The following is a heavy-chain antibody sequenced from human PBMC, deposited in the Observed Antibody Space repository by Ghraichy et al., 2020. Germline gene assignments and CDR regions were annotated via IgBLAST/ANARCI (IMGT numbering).Heavy chain of an antibody. V-gene: IGHV4-59*01. Sequence: SETLSLTCTVSGGSISSYYWSWIRQPPGKGLEWIGYIYYSGSTNYNPSLKSRVTISVDTSKNQFSLKLSSVTAADTAVYYCARGPETYDYIWGSYRHWYFDLWGRGTLVTVSS. CDR2: IYYSGST. J-gene: IGHJ2*01. CDR3: ARGPETYDYIWGSYRHWYFDL. D-gene: IGHD3-16*02. CDR1: GGSISSYY.